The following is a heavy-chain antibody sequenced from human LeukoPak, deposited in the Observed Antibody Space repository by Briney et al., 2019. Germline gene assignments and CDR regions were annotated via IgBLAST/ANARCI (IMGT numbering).Heavy chain of an antibody. J-gene: IGHJ4*02. D-gene: IGHD1-26*01. CDR3: AREHVGYYFDY. Sequence: PSETLSLTCTVSGGSISSYYWSWIRQPPGKGLEWIGYIYYSGSTNYNPSLKSRVTISLDTSKNQFSLKLTSVTAADTAVYYCAREHVGYYFDYSGQGTLVTVSS. CDR2: IYYSGST. V-gene: IGHV4-59*01. CDR1: GGSISSYY.